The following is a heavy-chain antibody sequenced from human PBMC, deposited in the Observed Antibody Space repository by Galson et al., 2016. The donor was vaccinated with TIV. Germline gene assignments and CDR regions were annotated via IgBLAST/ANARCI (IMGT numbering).Heavy chain of an antibody. CDR3: ATVAWFPGLSLDN. V-gene: IGHV1-24*01. J-gene: IGHJ4*02. D-gene: IGHD3-22*01. Sequence: SVKVSCKASGYTFTGNYMHWVRQAPGQGLEWVGGFDPEVQKTIYAQNFQGRVTLTADTSIDTAYMELGSLRFEDTAVYFCATVAWFPGLSLDNWGQGTLVTVSS. CDR2: FDPEVQKT. CDR1: GYTFTGNY.